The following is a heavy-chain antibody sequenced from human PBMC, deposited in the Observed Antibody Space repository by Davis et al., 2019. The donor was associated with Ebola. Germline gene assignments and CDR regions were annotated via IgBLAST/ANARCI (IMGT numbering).Heavy chain of an antibody. CDR2: ISNDGSSK. J-gene: IGHJ4*02. CDR1: GFTFSSYA. CDR3: ARVGTYGSGSY. V-gene: IGHV3-30-3*01. D-gene: IGHD3-10*01. Sequence: GESLKISCAASGFTFSSYAMHWVRQAPGKGLDWVAVISNDGSSKYYADSVKGRFTISRDNSKNSLYLQMNSLRAEDTAVYYCARVGTYGSGSYGGQGTLVTVSS.